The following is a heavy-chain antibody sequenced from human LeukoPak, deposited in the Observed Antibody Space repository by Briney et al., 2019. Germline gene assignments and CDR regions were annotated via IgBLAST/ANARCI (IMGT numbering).Heavy chain of an antibody. J-gene: IGHJ5*02. Sequence: GASVKVSCKASGYTCTGYYMHWVRQAPGQGLEWMGWINPNSGGTNYAQKFQGWVTMTRDTSISTAYMELSRLRSDDTAVYYCARESYCSGGSCYSGWFDPWGQGTLVTVSS. CDR2: INPNSGGT. CDR1: GYTCTGYY. D-gene: IGHD2-15*01. V-gene: IGHV1-2*04. CDR3: ARESYCSGGSCYSGWFDP.